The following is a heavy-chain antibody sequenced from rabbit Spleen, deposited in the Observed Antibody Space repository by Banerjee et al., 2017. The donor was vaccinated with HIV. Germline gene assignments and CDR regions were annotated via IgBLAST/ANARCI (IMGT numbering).Heavy chain of an antibody. Sequence: QEQLEESGGDLVKPGASLTLTCTASGFSFTNNYYMCWVRQAPGKGLEWIACIYGGISGSTAYASWAKGRFTVSKTSSTTVTLQMTSLTAADTATYFCARGSATMTMVITGYYFNLRGPGTLVTVS. D-gene: IGHD2-1*01. CDR1: GFSFTNNYY. J-gene: IGHJ4*01. CDR3: ARGSATMTMVITGYYFNL. CDR2: IYGGISGST. V-gene: IGHV1S45*01.